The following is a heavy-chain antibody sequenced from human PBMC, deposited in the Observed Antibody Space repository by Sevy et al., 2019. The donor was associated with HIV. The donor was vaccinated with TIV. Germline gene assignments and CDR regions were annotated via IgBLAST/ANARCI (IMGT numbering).Heavy chain of an antibody. D-gene: IGHD5-18*01. CDR2: INPKTGAT. CDR1: GYTFSDYY. Sequence: SSVKVSCKASGYTFSDYYLHWLRLAPGQGFEWMGWINPKTGATKYAQRFQGRVTLSRETSITTAYMELSSLRSDDAALFYCARDLVREDYSYGAFDYWGQGTLVTVSS. CDR3: ARDLVREDYSYGAFDY. J-gene: IGHJ4*02. V-gene: IGHV1-2*02.